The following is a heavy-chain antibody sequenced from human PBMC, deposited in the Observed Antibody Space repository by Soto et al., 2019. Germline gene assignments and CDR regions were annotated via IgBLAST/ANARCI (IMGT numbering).Heavy chain of an antibody. V-gene: IGHV1-3*01. CDR1: GYTFTTYA. D-gene: IGHD2-2*02. J-gene: IGHJ4*02. CDR3: ARVIGLHYIDD. Sequence: SVKVSCKASGYTFTTYAIHWVRQAPGQRLEWMGWINAGNGNTKYSQKFQGRVTITRDTSASTAYMELSSLRSEDTAVYYCARVIGLHYIDDWGQGTLVTVSS. CDR2: INAGNGNT.